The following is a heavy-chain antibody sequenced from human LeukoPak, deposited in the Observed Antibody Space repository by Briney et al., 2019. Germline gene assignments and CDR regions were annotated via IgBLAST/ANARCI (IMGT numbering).Heavy chain of an antibody. CDR1: GFTFSLYA. D-gene: IGHD3-10*01. J-gene: IGHJ6*03. V-gene: IGHV3-23*01. CDR2: IDGDGANT. Sequence: GGSLRLSCAASGFTFSLYAMTWVRQTPEKGLEWVSTIDGDGANTYYADSVRGRFTISRDNSKNTLSLQMTSLRADDTAVYYCATRFGLDYYYYYMDVWGKGTTVTISS. CDR3: ATRFGLDYYYYYMDV.